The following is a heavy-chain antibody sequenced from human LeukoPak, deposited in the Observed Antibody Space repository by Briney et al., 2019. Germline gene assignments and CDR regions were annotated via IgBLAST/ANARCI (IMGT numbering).Heavy chain of an antibody. D-gene: IGHD3-10*01. J-gene: IGHJ4*02. CDR3: ASSRRVPGVSIGYFDS. V-gene: IGHV4-61*02. CDR2: IYTSGST. Sequence: SETLSLTCTVSGGSISSGSYYWSWIRQPAGKGLEWIGRIYTSGSTNYNPSLKSRVTISVDTSKNQFSLKLSSVTAAGTAVYYCASSRRVPGVSIGYFDSWGQGTLVTVSS. CDR1: GGSISSGSYY.